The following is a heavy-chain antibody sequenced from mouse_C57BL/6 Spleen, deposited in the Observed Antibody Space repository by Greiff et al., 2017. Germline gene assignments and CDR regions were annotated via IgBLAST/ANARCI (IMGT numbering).Heavy chain of an antibody. CDR1: GYAFSSSW. V-gene: IGHV1-82*01. Sequence: QVQLKQSGPELVQPGASVKISCKASGYAFSSSWMHWVKQRPGKGLEWIGRIYPGAGVTNYNGKFKGKATLTADKSSSTAYMQLSSLSSADSAVYFLVYSNVAYWGQGTLVTVSA. J-gene: IGHJ3*01. CDR2: IYPGAGVT. D-gene: IGHD2-5*01. CDR3: VYSNVAY.